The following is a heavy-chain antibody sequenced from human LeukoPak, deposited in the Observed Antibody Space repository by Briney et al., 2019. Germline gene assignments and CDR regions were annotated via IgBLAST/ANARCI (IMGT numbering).Heavy chain of an antibody. J-gene: IGHJ4*02. V-gene: IGHV1-69*04. CDR2: IIPILGIA. CDR3: ARGSEPRDSSGYYFDY. D-gene: IGHD3-22*01. CDR1: GGTFSSYA. Sequence: SVKVSFKASGGTFSSYAISWVRQAPGQGLEWMGRIIPILGIANYAQKFQGRVTITADKSTSTAYMELSSLRSEDTAVYYCARGSEPRDSSGYYFDYWGQGTLVTVSS.